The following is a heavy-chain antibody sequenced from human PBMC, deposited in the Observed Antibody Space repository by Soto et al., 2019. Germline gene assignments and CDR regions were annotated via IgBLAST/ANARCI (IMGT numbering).Heavy chain of an antibody. J-gene: IGHJ6*02. Sequence: GGSLRLSCAASGFTVSSNYMSWVRQAPGKGLEWVSIIYSGGSTYYADSVKGRFTISRDNSKNTLNLQMNSLRAEDTAVYYCARGGTYYVDYGMDVRGQGTTVTVSS. D-gene: IGHD1-26*01. CDR1: GFTVSSNY. CDR2: IYSGGST. CDR3: ARGGTYYVDYGMDV. V-gene: IGHV3-53*01.